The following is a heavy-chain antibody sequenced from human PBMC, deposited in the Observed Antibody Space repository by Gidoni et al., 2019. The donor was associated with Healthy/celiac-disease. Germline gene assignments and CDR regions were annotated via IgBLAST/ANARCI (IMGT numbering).Heavy chain of an antibody. CDR3: ARRLGSGSDASFDY. Sequence: QVQLQESGPGLVKPSETLSLTCTVSGVSISSYSWSWIRQRPGKGLEWSGYIYYSGSTNYNPSPKSRVTISVDTSKNQFSLKLSSVTAADTAVYYCARRLGSGSDASFDYWGQGTLVTVSS. CDR2: IYYSGST. V-gene: IGHV4-59*13. J-gene: IGHJ4*02. D-gene: IGHD1-26*01. CDR1: GVSISSYS.